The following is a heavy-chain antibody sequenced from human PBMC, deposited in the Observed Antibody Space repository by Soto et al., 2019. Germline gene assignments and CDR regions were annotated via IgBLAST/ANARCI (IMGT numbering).Heavy chain of an antibody. CDR3: AKVGFPYSNGYVFYH. D-gene: IGHD5-18*01. Sequence: GGSLRLSCAASGFTFSTYAMTWVRQAPGKGLEWVSAISASGGSTDYADSVNGRFTISRDNSKNTMYLQMNSLRVEETDVYYCAKVGFPYSNGYVFYHWGQGPRVTVPS. CDR2: ISASGGST. CDR1: GFTFSTYA. V-gene: IGHV3-23*01. J-gene: IGHJ4*02.